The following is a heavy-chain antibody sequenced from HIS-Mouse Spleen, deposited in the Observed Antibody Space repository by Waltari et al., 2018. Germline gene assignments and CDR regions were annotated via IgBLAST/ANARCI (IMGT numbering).Heavy chain of an antibody. J-gene: IGHJ4*02. CDR1: GGSISSGDYY. Sequence: QVQLQESGPGLVKPSQTLSLTCTVSGGSISSGDYYWSWIRHPPGKGLEWIGYIYYSGSTYYNPSLKSRVTISVDTSKNQFSLKLSSVTAADTAVYYCARGSVDTAMVFDYWGQGTLVTVSS. V-gene: IGHV4-30-4*01. D-gene: IGHD5-18*01. CDR3: ARGSVDTAMVFDY. CDR2: IYYSGST.